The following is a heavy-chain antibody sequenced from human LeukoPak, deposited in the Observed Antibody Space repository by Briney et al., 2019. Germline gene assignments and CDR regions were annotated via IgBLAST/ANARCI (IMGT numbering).Heavy chain of an antibody. CDR3: VKDRSPPPVVTPGYFQH. J-gene: IGHJ1*01. V-gene: IGHV3-64D*06. Sequence: PGGSLRLSCAASGFTFSSYAMHWVRQAPGKGLEYVSAISSNGGSTYYADSVKGRFTISRDNSKNTLYLQMSRLRAEDTAVYYCVKDRSPPPVVTPGYFQHWGQGTLVTVSS. D-gene: IGHD4-23*01. CDR2: ISSNGGST. CDR1: GFTFSSYA.